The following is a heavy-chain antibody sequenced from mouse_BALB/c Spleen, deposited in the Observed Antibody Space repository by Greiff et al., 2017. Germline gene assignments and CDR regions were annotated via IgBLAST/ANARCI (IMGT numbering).Heavy chain of an antibody. J-gene: IGHJ4*01. Sequence: EVQRVESGPGLVKPSQSLSLTCTVTGYSITSDYAWNWIRQFPGNKLEWMGYISYSGSTSYNPSLKSRISITRDTSKNQFFLQLNSVTTEDTATYYCARRGNPYAMDYWGQGTSVTVSS. D-gene: IGHD2-1*01. CDR1: GYSITSDYA. CDR3: ARRGNPYAMDY. V-gene: IGHV3-2*02. CDR2: ISYSGST.